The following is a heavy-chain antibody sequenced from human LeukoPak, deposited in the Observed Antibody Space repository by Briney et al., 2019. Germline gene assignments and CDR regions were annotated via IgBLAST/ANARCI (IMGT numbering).Heavy chain of an antibody. J-gene: IGHJ5*02. CDR3: ARNLLGTIFGVVTNNWFDP. CDR2: IYPGDSNA. Sequence: GESLKISCKTSGYRFTGYWIGWVRQMPGKGLEWMGVIYPGDSNARYSPSFQGQVTISGDKSISTAYLQWSSLKASDTAMYYCARNLLGTIFGVVTNNWFDPWGQGTLVTVSS. D-gene: IGHD3-3*01. CDR1: GYRFTGYW. V-gene: IGHV5-51*01.